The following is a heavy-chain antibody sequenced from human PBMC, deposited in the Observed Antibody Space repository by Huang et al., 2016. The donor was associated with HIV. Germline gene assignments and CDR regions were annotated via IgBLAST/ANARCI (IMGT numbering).Heavy chain of an antibody. Sequence: QVQLEQWGAGLLKTSETLSLTCAVYGGSFNGYFWSWLRQSPGKGLEWVGEINHSGNINCNPPLKRRVNMSIDTSKKQFSLQMTSLNVADTARYYCARRYNGRCDYWGRGSQVTVSS. J-gene: IGHJ4*02. CDR3: ARRYNGRCDY. CDR2: INHSGNI. D-gene: IGHD5-12*01. V-gene: IGHV4-34*02. CDR1: GGSFNGYF.